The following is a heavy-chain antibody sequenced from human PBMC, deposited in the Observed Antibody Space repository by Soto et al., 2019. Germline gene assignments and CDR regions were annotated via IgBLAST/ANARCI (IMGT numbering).Heavy chain of an antibody. CDR2: TYYRSKWYN. J-gene: IGHJ6*03. CDR1: GDSVSSNSAA. V-gene: IGHV6-1*01. D-gene: IGHD6-13*01. Sequence: SQTLSLTCAISGDSVSSNSAAWNWIRQSPSRGLEWLGRTYYRSKWYNDYAVSVKSRITINPDTSKNQFSLRLNSVTPEDTAVYYCARDPGIGARSTYYYYYRDVWGKGTTVTVSS. CDR3: ARDPGIGARSTYYYYYRDV.